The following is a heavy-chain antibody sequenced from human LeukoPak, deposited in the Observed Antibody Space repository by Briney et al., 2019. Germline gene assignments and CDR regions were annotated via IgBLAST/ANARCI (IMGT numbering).Heavy chain of an antibody. CDR2: INAGNGDT. D-gene: IGHD1-1*01. V-gene: IGHV1-3*01. CDR1: GYTFTSYA. CDR3: ARDRGGTGDFDY. J-gene: IGHJ4*02. Sequence: GASVKVSCTASGYTFTSYAMHWVRRAPGQRLEWMGWINAGNGDTKYSQKFQGRVTIARDTSASTAYMELSSRRSEDTAVYYCARDRGGTGDFDYWGQGTLVTVSS.